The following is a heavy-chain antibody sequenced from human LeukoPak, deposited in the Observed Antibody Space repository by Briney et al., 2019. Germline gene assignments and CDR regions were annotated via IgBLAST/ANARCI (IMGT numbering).Heavy chain of an antibody. CDR3: ARRVVLTAYDY. J-gene: IGHJ4*02. CDR2: INPNSGGT. V-gene: IGHV1-2*02. CDR1: GYTFTVYY. D-gene: IGHD3-9*01. Sequence: ASVTVSCKASGYTFTVYYMHWVRQAPGQGLEWMGWINPNSGGTKYAQKFQGRVTMTRDTSISTAYMEVSRLTSDDTAVYYCARRVVLTAYDYWGQGTLVTVSS.